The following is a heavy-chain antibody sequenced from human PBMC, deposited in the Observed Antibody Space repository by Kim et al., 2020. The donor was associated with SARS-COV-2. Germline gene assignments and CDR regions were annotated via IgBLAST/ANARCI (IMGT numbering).Heavy chain of an antibody. J-gene: IGHJ4*01. CDR2: FDTEDGET. CDR1: GYSLTELS. CDR3: ATGPMWAAVAGRRALDY. D-gene: IGHD6-19*01. V-gene: IGHV1-24*01. Sequence: ASVKVSCKVSGYSLTELSMHWVRQAPQKGLEWMGGFDTEDGETTYAQKLQGRVILTEDTSTDTAYMELSSLRSDDTAVYYCATGPMWAAVAGRRALDYWGHGTLVTVSS.